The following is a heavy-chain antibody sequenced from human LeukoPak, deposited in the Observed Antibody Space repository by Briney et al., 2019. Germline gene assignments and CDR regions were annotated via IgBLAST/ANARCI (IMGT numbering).Heavy chain of an antibody. CDR3: TNGGSIAVATPLDY. J-gene: IGHJ4*02. Sequence: GGSLRLSCAASGFTFSSYAMSWVRQAPGKGLEWVSAISGSGGSTYYADSVKGRFTISRDNSKNTLYLQMNSLRAEDTAVYYCTNGGSIAVATPLDYWGQGTLVTVSS. D-gene: IGHD6-19*01. CDR2: ISGSGGST. CDR1: GFTFSSYA. V-gene: IGHV3-23*01.